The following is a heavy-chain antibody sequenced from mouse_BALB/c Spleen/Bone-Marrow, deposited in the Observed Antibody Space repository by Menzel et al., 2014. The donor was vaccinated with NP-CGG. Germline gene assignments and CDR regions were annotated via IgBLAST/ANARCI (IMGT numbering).Heavy chain of an antibody. J-gene: IGHJ1*01. CDR2: IYPGDGDT. CDR1: GYAFSSYW. Sequence: VQLVASGAELVRPGSSVKISCKASGYAFSSYWMNWVKQRPGQGLEWIGQIYPGDGDTNYNGKFKGKATLTADKSSSTAYMQLSSLTSEDSAVYFCARRVYGNYWYFDVWGAGTTVTVSS. V-gene: IGHV1-80*01. CDR3: ARRVYGNYWYFDV. D-gene: IGHD2-1*01.